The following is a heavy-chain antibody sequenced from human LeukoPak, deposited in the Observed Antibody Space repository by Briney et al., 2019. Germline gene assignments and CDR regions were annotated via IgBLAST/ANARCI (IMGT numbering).Heavy chain of an antibody. J-gene: IGHJ5*01. CDR2: IYHRGTT. V-gene: IGHV4-38-2*01. CDR3: ARIAMFYYESSGCYSDS. D-gene: IGHD3-22*01. Sequence: SETLSLTCAVSGYSINSGYYWGWIRQPPGKGLEWIGSIYHRGTTYYNPSLKRRVSISVDTSKNQFSLKLSSVTAADTAMYYCARIAMFYYESSGCYSDSWGQGTLVTVSS. CDR1: GYSINSGYY.